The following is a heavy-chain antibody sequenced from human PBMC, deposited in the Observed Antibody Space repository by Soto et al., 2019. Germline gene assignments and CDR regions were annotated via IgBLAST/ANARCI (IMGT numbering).Heavy chain of an antibody. J-gene: IGHJ4*02. Sequence: GASVKVSCKASGGTFSSYAISWVRQAPGQGLEWMGGIIPIFGTANYAQKFQGRVTITADKSTSTAYMELSSLRSEDTAVYYCAREVWPANDGYNGYYFDYWGQGTLVTVSS. CDR2: IIPIFGTA. D-gene: IGHD5-12*01. V-gene: IGHV1-69*06. CDR1: GGTFSSYA. CDR3: AREVWPANDGYNGYYFDY.